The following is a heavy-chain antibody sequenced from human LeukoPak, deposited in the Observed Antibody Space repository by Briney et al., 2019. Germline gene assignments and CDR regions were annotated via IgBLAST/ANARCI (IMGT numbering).Heavy chain of an antibody. V-gene: IGHV4-59*12. CDR1: GGSISNYY. D-gene: IGHD6-13*01. CDR2: IYYSGST. CDR3: ARSKGIAAAPIDY. Sequence: SETLSLTCTVSGGSISNYYWSWIRQSPGKGLEWIGYIYYSGSTNYNPSLKSRVTISVDTSKNQFSLKLSSVTAADTAVYYCARSKGIAAAPIDYWGQGTLVTVSS. J-gene: IGHJ4*02.